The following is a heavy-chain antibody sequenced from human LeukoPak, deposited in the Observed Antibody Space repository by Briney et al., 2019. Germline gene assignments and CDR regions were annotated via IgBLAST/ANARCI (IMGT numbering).Heavy chain of an antibody. CDR2: MNPNSGNT. J-gene: IGHJ4*02. V-gene: IGHV1-8*03. CDR3: ATHTRDYYDSSLGY. CDR1: GYTFTSYD. Sequence: ASVKVSCKASGYTFTSYDINWVRQATGQGLEWMGWMNPNSGNTGYAQKFQGRVTITRNTSISTAYMELSSLRSEDTAVYYCATHTRDYYDSSLGYWGQGTLVTVCS. D-gene: IGHD3-22*01.